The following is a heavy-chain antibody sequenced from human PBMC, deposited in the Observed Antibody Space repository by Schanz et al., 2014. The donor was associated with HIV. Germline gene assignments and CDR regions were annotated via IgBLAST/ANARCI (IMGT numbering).Heavy chain of an antibody. J-gene: IGHJ6*02. D-gene: IGHD3-3*01. CDR2: MWYDESHK. CDR1: GFTFSSSG. V-gene: IGHV3-33*01. CDR3: ARPDYDFWVDV. Sequence: QVQLVESGGGAVQPGRSLRLSCTASGFTFSSSGMHWVRQAPGKGLEWVAAMWYDESHKGYADSVKGRFTISRDNSKXXXSLXXNSLRAEDTAVYYCARPDYDFWVDVWGQGTTVTVSS.